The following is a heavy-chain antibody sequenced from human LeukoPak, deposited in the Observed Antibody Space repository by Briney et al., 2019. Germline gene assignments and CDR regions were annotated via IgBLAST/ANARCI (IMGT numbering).Heavy chain of an antibody. CDR2: VSGSGDKT. Sequence: GGSLRLSCAASGFIFSSYAMSWVRQAPGKGLEWVSTVSGSGDKTYYADSVKGRFTISRDNSKNTMYLQMNSLRAEDTADYYCAKGFKSYGEFSFDRWGRGTLVTVSS. D-gene: IGHD4-17*01. V-gene: IGHV3-23*01. J-gene: IGHJ4*02. CDR3: AKGFKSYGEFSFDR. CDR1: GFIFSSYA.